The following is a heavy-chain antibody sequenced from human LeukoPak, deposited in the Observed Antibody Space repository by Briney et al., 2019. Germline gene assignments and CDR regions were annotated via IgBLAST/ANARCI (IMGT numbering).Heavy chain of an antibody. CDR2: IDTKTGNP. CDR3: ARGHYDSN. V-gene: IGHV7-4-1*02. D-gene: IGHD3-22*01. CDR1: GNTLTKYA. Sequence: ASVKVSCKASGNTLTKYALNWARQAPGQGLEWMGWIDTKTGNPTYAQGFTGRFVFSQDTSVSTAYLQINSLKAEDTAVYYCARGHYDSNWGQGTLVTVSS. J-gene: IGHJ4*02.